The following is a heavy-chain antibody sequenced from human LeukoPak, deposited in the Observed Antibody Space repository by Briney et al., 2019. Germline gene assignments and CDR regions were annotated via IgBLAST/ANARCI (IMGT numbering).Heavy chain of an antibody. CDR1: GFTFRSYG. CDR2: ITYDDFYK. V-gene: IGHV3-30*03. J-gene: IGHJ3*02. CDR3: ARAPITMVRGVTYDAFDI. D-gene: IGHD3-10*01. Sequence: AGGSLRLSCAASGFTFRSYGMHWVRQAPGKGLEWVALITYDDFYKYYGDSVKGRFTISRDNSKNTLYLQMNSLRAEDTAVYYCARAPITMVRGVTYDAFDIWGQGTMVTVSS.